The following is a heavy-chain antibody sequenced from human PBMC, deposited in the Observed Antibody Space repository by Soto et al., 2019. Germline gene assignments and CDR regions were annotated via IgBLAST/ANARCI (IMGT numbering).Heavy chain of an antibody. CDR2: INPSGGST. D-gene: IGHD3-3*01. Sequence: QVQLVQSGAEVKKPGASVKVSCKASGYTFTSYYMHWVRQAPGQGLEWMGIINPSGGSTSYAQKFQGRVTMTRDTYTSTVYLELSSLRSEDTAVYYCARDPRTIFALNYYCMDVWGQGTTVTVSS. V-gene: IGHV1-46*01. CDR3: ARDPRTIFALNYYCMDV. J-gene: IGHJ6*02. CDR1: GYTFTSYY.